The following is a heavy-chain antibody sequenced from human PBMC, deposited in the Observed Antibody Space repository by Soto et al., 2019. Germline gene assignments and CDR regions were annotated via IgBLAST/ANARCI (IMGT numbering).Heavy chain of an antibody. D-gene: IGHD3-22*01. CDR3: ARDANSISVRLWFES. CDR1: GCTFRSLW. Sequence: PGGPLRHPCGAFGCTFRSLWGSRVSQAPRKGLEWVANIKQDGSEKYYVDSVKGRFTISRDNAKNSLYLQMSSLRDEDTALYYCARDANSISVRLWFESWGQGTQVPGSS. J-gene: IGHJ5*01. V-gene: IGHV3-7*01. CDR2: IKQDGSEK.